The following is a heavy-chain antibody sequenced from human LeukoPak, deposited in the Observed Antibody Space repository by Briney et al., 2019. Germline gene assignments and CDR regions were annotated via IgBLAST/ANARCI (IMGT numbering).Heavy chain of an antibody. Sequence: SETLSLTCTVSGGSISSYYWSWIRQSPGRGLEWIGSFYYSGSTYYNPSLESRVTISVDTSKNHFSLKLSSVTAADTAVYYCASPPYYDILTGYFRTEDYWGQGTLVTVSS. J-gene: IGHJ4*02. CDR1: GGSISSYY. V-gene: IGHV4-39*01. CDR3: ASPPYYDILTGYFRTEDY. D-gene: IGHD3-9*01. CDR2: FYYSGST.